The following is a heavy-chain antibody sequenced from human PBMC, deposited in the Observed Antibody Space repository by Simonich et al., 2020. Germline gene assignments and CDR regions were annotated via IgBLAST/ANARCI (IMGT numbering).Heavy chain of an antibody. CDR1: GYTFTSYG. CDR2: NSADNGNT. J-gene: IGHJ4*02. V-gene: IGHV1-18*01. CDR3: ARASRGTWWYYYFDY. D-gene: IGHD2-15*01. Sequence: QVQLVQSGAEVKKPGASVKVSCKASGYTFTSYGISWVRQAPGQGLEWMGRNSADNGNTNDAQKLQGRVTMTTDTSTSTAYMELRSLRSDDTAVYYCARASRGTWWYYYFDYWGQGTLVTVSS.